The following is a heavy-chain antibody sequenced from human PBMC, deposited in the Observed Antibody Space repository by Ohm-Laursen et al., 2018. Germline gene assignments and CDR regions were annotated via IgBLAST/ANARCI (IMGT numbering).Heavy chain of an antibody. CDR3: ARDGLGTRGYFHH. J-gene: IGHJ1*01. CDR2: ITPMFGTA. D-gene: IGHD3-10*01. CDR1: GYTFTSYA. Sequence: SSVKVSCKAFGYTFTSYAISWVRQAPGQGLEWLGEITPMFGTANYAQKFQGRVTITADESTSTAYMDLSSLRSEDTAIYYCARDGLGTRGYFHHWGQGSLVTVSS. V-gene: IGHV1-69*01.